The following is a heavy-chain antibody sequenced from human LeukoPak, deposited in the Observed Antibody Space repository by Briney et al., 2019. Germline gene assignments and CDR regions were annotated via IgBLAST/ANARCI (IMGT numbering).Heavy chain of an antibody. V-gene: IGHV3-23*01. CDR3: AKVLGNSFDY. CDR1: GFTFSSYA. Sequence: PGGSLRLSCAASGFTFSSYAMNWVRQAPGKGLEWVSSIKNSGDTTYYADSVKGRFTISRDISKNTLYLQMNSLRAEDTAIYYCAKVLGNSFDYWGQGTPVTVSS. J-gene: IGHJ4*02. D-gene: IGHD2-15*01. CDR2: IKNSGDTT.